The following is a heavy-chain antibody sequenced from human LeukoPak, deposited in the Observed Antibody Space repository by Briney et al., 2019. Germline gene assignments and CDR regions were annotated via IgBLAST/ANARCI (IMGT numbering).Heavy chain of an antibody. CDR3: AKTPDDYGDYNWFDP. V-gene: IGHV3-23*01. Sequence: GGSLRLSCAASGFTFSTYSMNWVRQAPGKGLEWVSAISGSGGSTYYADSVKGRFTISRDNSKNTLYLQMNSLRAEDTAVYYCAKTPDDYGDYNWFDPWGQGTLVTVSS. CDR1: GFTFSTYS. CDR2: ISGSGGST. D-gene: IGHD4-17*01. J-gene: IGHJ5*02.